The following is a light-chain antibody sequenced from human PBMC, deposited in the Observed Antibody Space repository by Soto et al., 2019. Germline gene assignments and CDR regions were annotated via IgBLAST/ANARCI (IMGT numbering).Light chain of an antibody. Sequence: EIVLTQSPGTLSLSPGERGSLSCRASQSVTSSYLAWYQQKPGQSPRLLIYGASSRATGIPDRFSGSGSGTDFTFTISRLEPEDFAVYFCQQYGSSPYTFGQGTKLEIK. J-gene: IGKJ2*01. V-gene: IGKV3-20*01. CDR1: QSVTSSY. CDR3: QQYGSSPYT. CDR2: GAS.